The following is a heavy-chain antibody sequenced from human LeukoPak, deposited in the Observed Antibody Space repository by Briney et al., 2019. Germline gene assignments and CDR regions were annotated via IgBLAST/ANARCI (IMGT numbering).Heavy chain of an antibody. D-gene: IGHD5-24*01. V-gene: IGHV3-23*01. J-gene: IGHJ4*02. CDR3: AREGDGYNSPIDY. CDR2: ISGSGGST. Sequence: GGSLRLSCAASGFTFSSYGMSWVRQAPGKGLEWVSAISGSGGSTYYADSVKGRFTISRDNSKNTLYLQLKSLRAEDTAVYYCAREGDGYNSPIDYWGQGTLVTVSS. CDR1: GFTFSSYG.